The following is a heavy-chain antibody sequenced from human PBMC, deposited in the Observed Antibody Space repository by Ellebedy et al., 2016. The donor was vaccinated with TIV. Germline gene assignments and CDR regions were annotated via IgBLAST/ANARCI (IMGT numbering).Heavy chain of an antibody. V-gene: IGHV5-51*01. CDR2: IYPGDSDT. J-gene: IGHJ4*02. D-gene: IGHD3-10*01. CDR3: ARAMPRPGELFYYPFDY. CDR1: GYSFISYW. Sequence: ASVKVSCKGSGYSFISYWIGWVRQMPGKGLEWMGIIYPGDSDTRYSPSFQGQVTITVDKSISTAYLQWSSLKASDTAMYYCARAMPRPGELFYYPFDYWGQGTLVTVSS.